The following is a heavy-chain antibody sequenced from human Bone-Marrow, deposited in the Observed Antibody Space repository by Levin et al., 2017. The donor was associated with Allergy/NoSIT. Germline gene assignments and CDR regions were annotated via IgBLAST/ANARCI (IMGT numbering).Heavy chain of an antibody. CDR3: ASGYYDSSGSSLFDY. Sequence: SVKVSCKASGGTFSSYAISWVRQAPGQGLEWMGGIIPIFGTANYAQKFQGRVTITADESTSTAYMELSSLRSEDTAVYYCASGYYDSSGSSLFDYWGQGTLVTVSS. D-gene: IGHD3-22*01. J-gene: IGHJ4*02. CDR1: GGTFSSYA. CDR2: IIPIFGTA. V-gene: IGHV1-69*13.